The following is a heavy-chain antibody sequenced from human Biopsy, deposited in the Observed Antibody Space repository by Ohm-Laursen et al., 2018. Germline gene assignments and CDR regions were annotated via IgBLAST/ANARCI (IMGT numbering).Heavy chain of an antibody. D-gene: IGHD3-3*01. CDR1: GGTFSNYA. CDR3: ATPFQYYDSWGGYPPFDH. J-gene: IGHJ4*02. Sequence: GASVKVSCKASGGTFSNYAISWVRQAPGEGLEWMGGIIAVSGLVNYAPKFQGRVSITADKSTTTAYMELSNLKSEDTAVYYCATPFQYYDSWGGYPPFDHWGQGTLVTASS. V-gene: IGHV1-69*10. CDR2: IIAVSGLV.